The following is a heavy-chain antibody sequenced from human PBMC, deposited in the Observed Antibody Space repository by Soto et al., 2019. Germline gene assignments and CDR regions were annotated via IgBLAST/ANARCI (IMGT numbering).Heavy chain of an antibody. CDR2: INPNSGGT. D-gene: IGHD6-13*01. V-gene: IGHV1-2*04. Sequence: QVQLVQSGAEVKKPGASVKVSCKASGYTFTGYYMHWVRQAPGQGLEWMGWINPNSGGTNCAQKFHGWVTMTRDTSISTAYMELSRLRSDETSVYYCARDLVAAAGTVWFDPWGQGTLVTVSS. CDR1: GYTFTGYY. CDR3: ARDLVAAAGTVWFDP. J-gene: IGHJ5*02.